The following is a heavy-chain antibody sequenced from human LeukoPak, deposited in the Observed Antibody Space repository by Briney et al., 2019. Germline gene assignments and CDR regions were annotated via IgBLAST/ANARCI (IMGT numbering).Heavy chain of an antibody. Sequence: PGGSLRLSCAASGFTFSSYSMNWVRQAPGKGLEWVSYISYSSSTIYYADSVKGRFTISRDNAKNSLYLQMNSLRAEDTAVYYCARDDSGSYGAFDIWGQGTMVTVSS. CDR1: GFTFSSYS. V-gene: IGHV3-48*04. D-gene: IGHD1-26*01. CDR2: ISYSSSTI. J-gene: IGHJ3*02. CDR3: ARDDSGSYGAFDI.